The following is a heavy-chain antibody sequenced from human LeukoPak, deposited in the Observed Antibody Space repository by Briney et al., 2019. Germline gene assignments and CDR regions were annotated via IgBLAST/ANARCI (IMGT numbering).Heavy chain of an antibody. V-gene: IGHV3-30-3*01. D-gene: IGHD2-2*02. Sequence: GRSLSLSCAASGFTFSDSVMDWVRQAPGKGLEWVAIISKDGSTKYYADSVKGRFTISRDNSKNTLYLQMNSLRAEDAAVYFCARDRGSYCYSTGCYTRYFDLWGRGTPVTVFS. J-gene: IGHJ2*01. CDR2: ISKDGSTK. CDR3: ARDRGSYCYSTGCYTRYFDL. CDR1: GFTFSDSV.